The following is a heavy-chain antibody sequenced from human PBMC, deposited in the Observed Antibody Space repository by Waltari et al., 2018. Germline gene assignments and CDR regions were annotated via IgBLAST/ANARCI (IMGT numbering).Heavy chain of an antibody. J-gene: IGHJ4*02. Sequence: EVQLVESGGGLIQPGGSLRLSCAASGFTVSSNYMRWVRQAPGKGLEWVSVIYSGGSTYYADSVKGRFTISRDNSKNTLYLQMNSLRAEDTAVYYCARGDYYDSSGLDYWGQGTLVTVSS. V-gene: IGHV3-53*01. CDR2: IYSGGST. CDR1: GFTVSSNY. CDR3: ARGDYYDSSGLDY. D-gene: IGHD3-22*01.